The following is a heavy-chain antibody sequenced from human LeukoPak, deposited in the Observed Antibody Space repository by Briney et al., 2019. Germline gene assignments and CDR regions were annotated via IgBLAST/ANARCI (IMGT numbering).Heavy chain of an antibody. CDR2: ISGSGVI. CDR3: ARLSSSWYQDWYFDL. J-gene: IGHJ2*01. CDR1: GGPITTYY. D-gene: IGHD6-13*01. Sequence: SETLSLTCTVSGGPITTYYLSWIRQSAGMGLEWIGRISGSGVITYNPSLKSRVILSLDTSNNHFSLKLISVTAADTAVYYCARLSSSWYQDWYFDLWGRGTLVTVSS. V-gene: IGHV4-4*07.